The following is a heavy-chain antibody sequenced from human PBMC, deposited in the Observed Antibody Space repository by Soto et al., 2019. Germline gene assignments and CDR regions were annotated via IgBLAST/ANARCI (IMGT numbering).Heavy chain of an antibody. Sequence: LSLTCAISGASGSSNSAAWNWIRQSPSRGLEWLGRTYFRSQWYSDFALSVKSRITITPDTPKNLFSMHLNSATPEAAAAYYCARAVGGITWCLSGDRYYFYGMDVCSHGTRVTDCS. CDR1: GASGSSNSAA. CDR3: ARAVGGITWCLSGDRYYFYGMDV. D-gene: IGHD6-13*01. J-gene: IGHJ6*02. CDR2: TYFRSQWYS. V-gene: IGHV6-1*01.